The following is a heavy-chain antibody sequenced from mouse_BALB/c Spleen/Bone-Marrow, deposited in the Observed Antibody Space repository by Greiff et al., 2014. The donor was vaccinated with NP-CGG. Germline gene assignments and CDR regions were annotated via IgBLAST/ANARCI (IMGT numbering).Heavy chain of an antibody. CDR2: ISYSGST. CDR1: GYSITSDYA. D-gene: IGHD2-10*02. Sequence: EVQLQQSGPGLVKPSQSLSLTCTVTGYSITSDYAWNRIRQFPGNKLEWMGYISYSGSTSYNPSLKSRISITRETSKNQFFLQLNSGTTEDTATYYCAKGTSYGNSFAYWGQGTLVTVSA. CDR3: AKGTSYGNSFAY. V-gene: IGHV3-2*02. J-gene: IGHJ3*01.